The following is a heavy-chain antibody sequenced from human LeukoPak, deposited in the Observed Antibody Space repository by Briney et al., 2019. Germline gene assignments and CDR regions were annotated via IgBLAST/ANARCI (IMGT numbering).Heavy chain of an antibody. J-gene: IGHJ5*02. CDR3: ARQRTYSGSYYGWFDP. CDR1: GSSFTSYW. D-gene: IGHD1-26*01. Sequence: GESLKISCKGSGSSFTSYWIGWVHQMPGKGLEWMGIIYPGDSDTRYSPSFQGQVTISADKSISTAYLQWSSLKASDTAMYYCARQRTYSGSYYGWFDPWGQGTLVTVSS. V-gene: IGHV5-51*07. CDR2: IYPGDSDT.